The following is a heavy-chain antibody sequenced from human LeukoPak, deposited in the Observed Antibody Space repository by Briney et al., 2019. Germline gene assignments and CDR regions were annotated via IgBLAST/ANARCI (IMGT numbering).Heavy chain of an antibody. CDR1: GFTFSNYG. Sequence: GGSLRLSCAASGFTFSNYGMHWVRQAPGKGLEGVAFIRFDGGIKYYADSVKGRFTISRDNSKNTLYLQMNSLRPEDTGLYYGVVITLGGWGQGTLVTVSS. CDR3: VVITLGG. CDR2: IRFDGGIK. J-gene: IGHJ4*02. V-gene: IGHV3-30*02. D-gene: IGHD3-16*01.